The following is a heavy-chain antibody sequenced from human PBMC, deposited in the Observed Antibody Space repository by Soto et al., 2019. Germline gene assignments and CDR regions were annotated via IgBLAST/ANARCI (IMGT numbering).Heavy chain of an antibody. V-gene: IGHV3-74*01. CDR2: INSDGSST. D-gene: IGHD3-9*01. J-gene: IGHJ6*02. CDR3: ARGRYFDWLTDLYYYYGMEV. Sequence: GGSLRLSCAASGFTFSSYWMHWVRQAPGKGLVWVSRINSDGSSTSYADSVKGRFTISRDNAKSTLYLQMNSLRAEDTAVYYCARGRYFDWLTDLYYYYGMEVWGQGTTVTVSS. CDR1: GFTFSSYW.